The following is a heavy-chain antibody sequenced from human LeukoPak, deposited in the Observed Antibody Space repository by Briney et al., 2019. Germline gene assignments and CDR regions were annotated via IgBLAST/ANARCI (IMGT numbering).Heavy chain of an antibody. CDR2: MHAGNGNT. CDR3: AREGSYCVGGDCYSFNF. Sequence: ASVKVSCKASGYRFISHYIHWVRQAPGQGPEWLGWMHAGNGNTRYPEKFEGRVTMTRDTSSNTAYMDLTSLRSDDTAVYYCAREGSYCVGGDCYSFNFWGQGTLVTVSS. J-gene: IGHJ4*02. D-gene: IGHD2-21*02. V-gene: IGHV1-2*02. CDR1: GYRFISHY.